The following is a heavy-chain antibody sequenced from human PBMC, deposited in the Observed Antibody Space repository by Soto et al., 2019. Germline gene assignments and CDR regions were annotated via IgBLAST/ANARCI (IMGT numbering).Heavy chain of an antibody. Sequence: QVQLVQSGAEVKKPGSSVKVSCKASGGTFSSYAISWVRQAPGQGREWMGGIIPIFGTANYAQKFQGRVTITADESTSTAYMELSSLRSKDTAVYYCVRGVVGATPGDYYYGMDVWGQGTTVTVSS. V-gene: IGHV1-69*01. CDR2: IIPIFGTA. D-gene: IGHD1-26*01. J-gene: IGHJ6*02. CDR1: GGTFSSYA. CDR3: VRGVVGATPGDYYYGMDV.